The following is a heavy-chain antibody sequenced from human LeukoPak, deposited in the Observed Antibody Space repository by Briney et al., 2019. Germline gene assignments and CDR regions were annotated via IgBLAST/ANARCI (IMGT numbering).Heavy chain of an antibody. CDR1: GGSISSYY. CDR3: ASDSSRDY. J-gene: IGHJ4*02. Sequence: SETLSLTCTVSGGSISSYYWSWIRQPPGKGLEWIGYIYYSGSTNYNPSLKSRVTISVDTSKNQFSLKLSSVTAADTAVYYCASDSSRDYWGQGTLVTVSS. V-gene: IGHV4-59*08. CDR2: IYYSGST. D-gene: IGHD3-22*01.